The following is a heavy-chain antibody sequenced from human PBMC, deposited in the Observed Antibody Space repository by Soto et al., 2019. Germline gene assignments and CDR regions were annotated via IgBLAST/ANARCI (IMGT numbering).Heavy chain of an antibody. V-gene: IGHV3-48*04. J-gene: IGHJ4*02. CDR2: IDSGAATI. CDR1: GFTFSRYG. CDR3: ARDPDDIDDFDY. D-gene: IGHD3-9*01. Sequence: EVQLVESGGGLVQPGGSLRLACAASGFTFSRYGMTWARQAPGMGLEWVAHIDSGAATISYGDSVRGRFTISRDNAKNSLYLQMNSLRAEDTAIYYCARDPDDIDDFDYWGQGTLVTVSS.